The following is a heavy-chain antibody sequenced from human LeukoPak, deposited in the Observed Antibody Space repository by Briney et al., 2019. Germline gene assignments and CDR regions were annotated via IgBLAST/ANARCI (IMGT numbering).Heavy chain of an antibody. V-gene: IGHV3-30-3*01. CDR2: ISYDGSNK. Sequence: GRSLRLSCAASGFTFSSYAMHWVRQAPGKGLEWVAVISYDGSNKYYADSVKGRFTISRDNSKNTLYLQMNSLRAEDTAVYYCARDRTVVVPFYYYGMDVWGQGTTVTVSS. D-gene: IGHD2-15*01. CDR1: GFTFSSYA. J-gene: IGHJ6*02. CDR3: ARDRTVVVPFYYYGMDV.